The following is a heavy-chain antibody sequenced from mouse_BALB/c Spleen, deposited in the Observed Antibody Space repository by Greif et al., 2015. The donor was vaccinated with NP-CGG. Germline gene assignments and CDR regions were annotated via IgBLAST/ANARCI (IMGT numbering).Heavy chain of an antibody. CDR1: GYTFTDYW. CDR2: IDTSDSYT. Sequence: VQLQQSGAELVIPGASVKMSCKASGYTFTDYWMHWVKQRPGQGLEWIGAIDTSDSYTSYNQKFKGKATLTVDESSSTAYMQLSSLTSEDSAVYYCASGNDYWGQGTTLTVSS. J-gene: IGHJ2*01. V-gene: IGHV1-69*01. CDR3: ASGNDY. D-gene: IGHD2-1*01.